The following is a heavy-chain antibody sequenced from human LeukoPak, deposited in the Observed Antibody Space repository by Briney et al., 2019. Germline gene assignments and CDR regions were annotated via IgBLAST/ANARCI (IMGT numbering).Heavy chain of an antibody. V-gene: IGHV3-30*02. CDR3: AKDSAFYYIDV. CDR2: IRYNGNNQ. CDR1: GFTFSGFA. Sequence: GGSLRLSCAASGFTFSGFAMSWIRQAPGKGLEWVAFIRYNGNNQYYADSVKGRFTISRDNSKNTLYLQMNSLKGDDTAVYYCAKDSAFYYIDVWGKGTTVIISS. J-gene: IGHJ6*03. D-gene: IGHD3-10*01.